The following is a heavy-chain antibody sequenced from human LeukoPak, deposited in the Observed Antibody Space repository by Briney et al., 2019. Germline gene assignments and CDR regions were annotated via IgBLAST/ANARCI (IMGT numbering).Heavy chain of an antibody. CDR3: ARALEVRGVPYYGLDV. V-gene: IGHV3-7*02. J-gene: IGHJ6*02. D-gene: IGHD2-8*02. Sequence: GGSLRLSCAASGFTFSSYWMTWVRQAPGKGLEWVANIKQDGSEKYYVDSVKGRFTISRDNSKNTLYLQMNSLRAEDTAVYYCARALEVRGVPYYGLDVWGQGTTVTVSS. CDR2: IKQDGSEK. CDR1: GFTFSSYW.